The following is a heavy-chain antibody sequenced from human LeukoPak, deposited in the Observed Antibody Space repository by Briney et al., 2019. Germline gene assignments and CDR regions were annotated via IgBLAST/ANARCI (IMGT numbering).Heavy chain of an antibody. J-gene: IGHJ4*02. CDR1: GGTFISYA. CDR2: IIPSFGTA. V-gene: IGHV1-69*06. Sequence: ASVTVSFKASGGTFISYAISWVRQAPGQGLEWMGGIIPSFGTANYVQKFQGRVTITADKSTSTAYMELSSLRSEDTAVYYCALVDRGYCSGGSCYPLDYWGQGTLVTVSS. CDR3: ALVDRGYCSGGSCYPLDY. D-gene: IGHD2-15*01.